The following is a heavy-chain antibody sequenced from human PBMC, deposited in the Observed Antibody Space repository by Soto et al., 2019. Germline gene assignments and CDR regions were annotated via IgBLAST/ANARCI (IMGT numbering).Heavy chain of an antibody. Sequence: GASLKISCKVSGYNFTTSWIGWVRQMPGKGLEWMGIIYAGDSDTRYSPSFQGQVTISVDKSISTAYLQWSSLKASDTAVYYCARHESVAADYWGQGTPVTVSS. CDR1: GYNFTTSW. D-gene: IGHD6-19*01. CDR3: ARHESVAADY. CDR2: IYAGDSDT. V-gene: IGHV5-51*01. J-gene: IGHJ4*02.